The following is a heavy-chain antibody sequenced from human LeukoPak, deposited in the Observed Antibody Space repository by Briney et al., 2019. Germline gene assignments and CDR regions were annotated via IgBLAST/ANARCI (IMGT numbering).Heavy chain of an antibody. V-gene: IGHV3-30*18. J-gene: IGHJ6*02. Sequence: GRSLRLSCAASGFTFSNYGMPWVRQAPGEGLEWMAVISYDGSNKYYGDSVKGRFTISRDNSKNTLNLQMNSLRAEDTAVYYCAKVVGDGNYYYYGVDVWGQGTTVTVSS. CDR1: GFTFSNYG. D-gene: IGHD3-16*01. CDR2: ISYDGSNK. CDR3: AKVVGDGNYYYYGVDV.